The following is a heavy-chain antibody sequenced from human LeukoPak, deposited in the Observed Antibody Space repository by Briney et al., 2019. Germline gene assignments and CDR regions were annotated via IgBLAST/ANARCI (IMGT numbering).Heavy chain of an antibody. CDR2: TFTTGST. CDR3: AREYCSGGSCGYFDY. V-gene: IGHV4-61*02. Sequence: SETLSLTCSVSGGSISSASYYWSWIRQPAGKGLEWIGRTFTTGSTKYNPSLKSRVTMSLDTSKNQFSLKLSSVTAADTAVYYCAREYCSGGSCGYFDYWGQGTLVTVSS. D-gene: IGHD2-15*01. J-gene: IGHJ4*02. CDR1: GGSISSASYY.